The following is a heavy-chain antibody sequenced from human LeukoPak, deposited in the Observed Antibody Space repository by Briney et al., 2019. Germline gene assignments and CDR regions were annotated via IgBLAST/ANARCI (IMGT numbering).Heavy chain of an antibody. CDR2: ISASGETT. CDR3: ARDPPWEILSYFDY. V-gene: IGHV3-11*04. J-gene: IGHJ4*02. D-gene: IGHD1-26*01. Sequence: GGSLRLSCVVSGFTFRNYYMTWIRQAPGKGLEWVSYISASGETTYYGDSVRGRFTISRDNAKNSLYLDMNTLKAEDTAVYYCARDPPWEILSYFDYWGQGTLVTVSS. CDR1: GFTFRNYY.